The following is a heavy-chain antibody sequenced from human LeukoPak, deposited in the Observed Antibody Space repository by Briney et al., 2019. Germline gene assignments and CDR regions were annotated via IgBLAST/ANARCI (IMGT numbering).Heavy chain of an antibody. CDR2: IYYSGST. D-gene: IGHD2-2*02. J-gene: IGHJ6*03. CDR3: ARGGLGYCSSTSCYKPTYYYYMDV. CDR1: GGSISSYY. V-gene: IGHV4-59*01. Sequence: SETLSLTCTVSGGSISSYYWSWIRQPPGKGLEWTGYIYYSGSTNYNPSLKSRVTISVDTSKNQFSLKLSSVTAADTAVYYCARGGLGYCSSTSCYKPTYYYYMDVWGKGTTVTVSS.